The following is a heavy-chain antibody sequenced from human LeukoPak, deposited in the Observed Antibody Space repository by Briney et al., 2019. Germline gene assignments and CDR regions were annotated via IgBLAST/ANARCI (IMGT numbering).Heavy chain of an antibody. CDR3: ARSRSWYCSGTSCYPDY. V-gene: IGHV4-34*01. J-gene: IGHJ4*02. CDR1: GGSISSYY. D-gene: IGHD2-2*01. CDR2: INHSGST. Sequence: SETLSLTCTVSGGSISSYYWSWFRQPPGKGLEWIGEINHSGSTNYNPSLKSRVTISVDTSKSQFSLKLSSVTAADTAVYYCARSRSWYCSGTSCYPDYWGQGTLVTVSS.